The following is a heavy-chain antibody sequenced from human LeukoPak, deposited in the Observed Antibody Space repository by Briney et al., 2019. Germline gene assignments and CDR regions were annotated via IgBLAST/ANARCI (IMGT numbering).Heavy chain of an antibody. J-gene: IGHJ3*02. CDR1: AVTFSTAA. CDR3: ASGENIVVVPAAPDAFDI. Sequence: GGSLRLSCAVSAVTFSTAAMDWGRQAPGKGLEWVSSLSDSAVSSYYADSVKGRFTISRDNSKNTLYLQMNSLRAEDTAVYYWASGENIVVVPAAPDAFDIWGQGTMVTVSS. V-gene: IGHV3-23*01. CDR2: LSDSAVSS. D-gene: IGHD2-2*01.